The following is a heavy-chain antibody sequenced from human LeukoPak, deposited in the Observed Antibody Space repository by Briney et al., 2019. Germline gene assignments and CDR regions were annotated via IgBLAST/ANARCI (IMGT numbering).Heavy chain of an antibody. CDR3: ARDSLYGDLFDY. V-gene: IGHV3-7*01. J-gene: IGHJ4*02. Sequence: PGGSLRLSCAASGFTFSHYWMSWVRQAPGKGLEWVANTTQDGSEKYYVDSVKGRFTISRDNAKNSLYVQMNSLRAEDTAVYYCARDSLYGDLFDYWGQGTLVTVSS. D-gene: IGHD4-17*01. CDR2: TTQDGSEK. CDR1: GFTFSHYW.